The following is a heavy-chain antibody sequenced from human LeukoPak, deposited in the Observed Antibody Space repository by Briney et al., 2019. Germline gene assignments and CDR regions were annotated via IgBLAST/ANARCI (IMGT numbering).Heavy chain of an antibody. CDR2: IYYSGST. CDR3: ARDAPGSTTGAFDP. V-gene: IGHV4-59*01. D-gene: IGHD2/OR15-2a*01. J-gene: IGHJ5*02. Sequence: SETLSLTCTVSGGSISNYYWSWIRQPPGKGLEWIGYIYYSGSTNYNPSLKSRVTISVDTSENQFSLKLSSVTAADTAVYYCARDAPGSTTGAFDPWGQGTLVTVSS. CDR1: GGSISNYY.